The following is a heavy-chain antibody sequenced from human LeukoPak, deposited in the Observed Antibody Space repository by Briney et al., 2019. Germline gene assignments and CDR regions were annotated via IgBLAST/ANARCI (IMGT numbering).Heavy chain of an antibody. J-gene: IGHJ4*02. V-gene: IGHV3-23*01. CDR2: ISGGGGTT. Sequence: GGSLRLSCAASGFSLSSYAMSWVRQAPGKGLEWVSVISGGGGTTYYADSVKGRFTISRDSSQNTLHLQMNSLRVEDTAIYYCAKLSRISSAAGAYFDYWGQGSLVTVAA. CDR1: GFSLSSYA. CDR3: AKLSRISSAAGAYFDY. D-gene: IGHD6-13*01.